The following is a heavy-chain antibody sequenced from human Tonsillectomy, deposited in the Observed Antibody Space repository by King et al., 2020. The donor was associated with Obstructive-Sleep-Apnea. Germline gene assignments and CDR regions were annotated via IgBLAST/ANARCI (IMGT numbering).Heavy chain of an antibody. V-gene: IGHV3-13*04. J-gene: IGHJ4*02. D-gene: IGHD3-16*01. CDR3: VRGGSASSEGEFDY. Sequence: QLVQSGGGLVQPGGSLRLSCVASGFSFSLYDMHWVRHPIGKGLEWVSVSGTGGEIYYADSVKGRFSISRENAKNSLYLQMNSLKVEDTAVYYCVRGGSASSEGEFDYWGQGILVTVSS. CDR1: GFSFSLYD. CDR2: SGTGGEI.